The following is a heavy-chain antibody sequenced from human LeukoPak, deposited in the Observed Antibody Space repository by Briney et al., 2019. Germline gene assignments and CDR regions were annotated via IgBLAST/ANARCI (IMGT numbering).Heavy chain of an antibody. CDR1: GGSFSGYY. V-gene: IGHV4-34*01. Sequence: PSETLSLTCAVYGGSFSGYYWSWIRQPPGKGLEWIGEINHSGSTNYNPSLKSRVTISVDTSKNQFSLKLSSVTAADTAVYYCARGPGPGLFDPWGQGTLDTVSS. D-gene: IGHD2-8*02. CDR3: ARGPGPGLFDP. CDR2: INHSGST. J-gene: IGHJ5*02.